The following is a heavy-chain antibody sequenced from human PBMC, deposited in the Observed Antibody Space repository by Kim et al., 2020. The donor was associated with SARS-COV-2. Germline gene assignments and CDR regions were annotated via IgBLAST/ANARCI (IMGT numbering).Heavy chain of an antibody. D-gene: IGHD3-10*01. CDR3: ARFRRVVQGVSVMPYYYYYMDV. Sequence: ASVKVSCKASGYTFTSYDINWVRQATGQGLEWMGWMNANSGNTGNAQKFQGRVTMTRNTTISTAYMELSSLRSEDTAVYYCARFRRVVQGVSVMPYYYYYMDVWGKGTTVTVSS. CDR2: MNANSGNT. J-gene: IGHJ6*03. CDR1: GYTFTSYD. V-gene: IGHV1-8*01.